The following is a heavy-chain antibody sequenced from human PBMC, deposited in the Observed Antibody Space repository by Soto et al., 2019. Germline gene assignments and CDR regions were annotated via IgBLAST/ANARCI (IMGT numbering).Heavy chain of an antibody. CDR3: ASRAGDSAKSFDY. Sequence: SVKVSCKASGGTFSSYTISWVRQAPGQGLEWMGRIIPILGIANYAQKFQGRVTITADKSTSTAYMELSSLRSEDTAVYYCASRAGDSAKSFDYWGQGTLVTVSS. D-gene: IGHD2-15*01. CDR1: GGTFSSYT. J-gene: IGHJ4*02. CDR2: IIPILGIA. V-gene: IGHV1-69*02.